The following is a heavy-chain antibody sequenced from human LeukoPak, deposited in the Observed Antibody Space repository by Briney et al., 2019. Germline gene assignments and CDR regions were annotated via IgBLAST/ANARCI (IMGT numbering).Heavy chain of an antibody. J-gene: IGHJ4*02. D-gene: IGHD2-15*01. CDR1: GGSISSYY. Sequence: PSETLSLTCTVSGGSISSYYWSWIRQPPGKGLEWIGYIYYSGSTNYNPSLKSRVTISVDTSKNQFSLELSSVTAADTAVYFCARVDGSPDYWGQGTLVTVSS. CDR2: IYYSGST. V-gene: IGHV4-59*01. CDR3: ARVDGSPDY.